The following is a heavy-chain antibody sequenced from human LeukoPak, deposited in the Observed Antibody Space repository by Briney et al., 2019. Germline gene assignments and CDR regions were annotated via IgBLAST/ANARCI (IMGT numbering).Heavy chain of an antibody. D-gene: IGHD2-2*01. CDR1: GFTFSCYA. Sequence: PGGSLRLSCAASGFTFSCYAMSWVRRAPGKGLEWVSAISGSGGSTYYADSVKGRFTISRDNSKNTLYLQMNSLRAEDTAVYYCAKNGQLLSAYYFDYWGQGTLVTVSS. V-gene: IGHV3-23*01. CDR3: AKNGQLLSAYYFDY. CDR2: ISGSGGST. J-gene: IGHJ4*02.